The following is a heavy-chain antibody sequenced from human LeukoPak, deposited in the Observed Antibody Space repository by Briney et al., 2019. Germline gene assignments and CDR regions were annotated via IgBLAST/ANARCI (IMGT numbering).Heavy chain of an antibody. V-gene: IGHV4-38-2*02. J-gene: IGHJ4*02. Sequence: PSETLSLTCTVSGGSISSNYWGWIRQPPGKGLEWIGSIYHSGSTYYNPSLKSRVTISVDTSKNQFSLKLSSVTAADTAVYYCAVAVAGTDFDYWGQGTLVTVSS. CDR3: AVAVAGTDFDY. CDR1: GGSISSNY. D-gene: IGHD6-19*01. CDR2: IYHSGST.